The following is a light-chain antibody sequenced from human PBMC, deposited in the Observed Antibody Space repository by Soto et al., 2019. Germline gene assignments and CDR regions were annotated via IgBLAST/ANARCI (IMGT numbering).Light chain of an antibody. Sequence: EIVLTKSPATLPLSPGERATLDGSARESVSSYLVCYQQKPGHAHRLLIYDASNRATGIPARFSGSGSGTHFTRTVRILEPEDFAVYYSQQRSNSPFTFGPATTVEIQ. CDR2: DAS. CDR1: ESVSSY. J-gene: IGKJ3*01. V-gene: IGKV3-11*01. CDR3: QQRSNSPFT.